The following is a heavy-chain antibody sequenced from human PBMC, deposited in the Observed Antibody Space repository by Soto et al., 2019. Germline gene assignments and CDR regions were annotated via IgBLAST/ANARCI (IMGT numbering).Heavy chain of an antibody. V-gene: IGHV4-30-2*01. CDR2: IYHSGST. CDR1: GISIHSSGCS. Sequence: SVTLSLTCALAGISIHSSGCSWSWIRKPPGKGLEWIGYIYHSGSTYYNPSLKSRVTISVDRSKNQFSLKLSSVTAADTAVYYCARVPDRWGQGTLVTVS. J-gene: IGHJ5*02. D-gene: IGHD2-2*01. CDR3: ARVPDR.